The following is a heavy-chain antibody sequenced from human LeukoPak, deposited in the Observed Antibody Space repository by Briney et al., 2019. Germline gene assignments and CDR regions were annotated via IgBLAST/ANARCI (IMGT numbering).Heavy chain of an antibody. Sequence: GGSLRLSCAASGFTFSSYAMSWVRQAPGKGLEWVSAISGSGGSTYYADFVKGRFTISRDNSKNTLYLQMNSLRAEDTAVYYCAISLPGPYYYDSSAKGYWGQGTLVTVSS. CDR3: AISLPGPYYYDSSAKGY. J-gene: IGHJ4*02. D-gene: IGHD3-22*01. V-gene: IGHV3-23*01. CDR2: ISGSGGST. CDR1: GFTFSSYA.